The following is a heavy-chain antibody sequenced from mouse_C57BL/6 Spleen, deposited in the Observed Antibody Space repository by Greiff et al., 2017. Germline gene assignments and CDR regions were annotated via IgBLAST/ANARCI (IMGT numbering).Heavy chain of an antibody. D-gene: IGHD2-4*01. CDR1: GYSITSGYD. CDR2: ISYSGST. J-gene: IGHJ2*01. Sequence: EVKLVESGPGMVKPSQSLSLTCTVTGYSITSGYDWHWIRHFPGNKLEWMGYISYSGSTNYNPSLKSRISITHDTSKNHFFLKLNSVTTEDTATYYCARANDYEYYFDYWGQGTTLTVSS. V-gene: IGHV3-1*01. CDR3: ARANDYEYYFDY.